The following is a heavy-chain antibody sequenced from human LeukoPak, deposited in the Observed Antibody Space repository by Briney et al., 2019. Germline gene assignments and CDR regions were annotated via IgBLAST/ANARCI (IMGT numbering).Heavy chain of an antibody. J-gene: IGHJ5*02. CDR1: GFTVSSNY. CDR2: IYSGGST. CDR3: ARDCSSTSCRGGFDP. V-gene: IGHV3-66*02. Sequence: PGGSLRLSCAASGFTVSSNYMSWVRQAPGKGLEWVSVIYSGGSTYYADSVKGRFTISRDNSKNTLYLQMNSLRAEDPAVYYCARDCSSTSCRGGFDPWGQGTLVTVSS. D-gene: IGHD2-2*01.